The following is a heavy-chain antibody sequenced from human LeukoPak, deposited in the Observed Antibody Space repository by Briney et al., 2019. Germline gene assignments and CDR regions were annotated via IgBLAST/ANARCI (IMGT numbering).Heavy chain of an antibody. CDR3: AKDSMSGSNRFDY. CDR2: ISGDGGRT. CDR1: GITFGDYA. V-gene: IGHV3-43*02. J-gene: IGHJ4*02. D-gene: IGHD2-2*01. Sequence: GGSLRLSCAASGITFGDYAIHWVRPAPGKGLEWVSLISGDGGRTYYADSVKGRFTISTENSKNSLYLQMNSLRTEDTALYYCAKDSMSGSNRFDYWGQGTLVAVST.